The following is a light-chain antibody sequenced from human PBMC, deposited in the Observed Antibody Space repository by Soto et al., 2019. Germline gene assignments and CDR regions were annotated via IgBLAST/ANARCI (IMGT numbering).Light chain of an antibody. V-gene: IGKV3-11*01. CDR1: QSVSNY. CDR3: QQRSTWPLLT. CDR2: DAS. J-gene: IGKJ4*01. Sequence: EIVLTQSPATLSLSPGERATLSCRASQSVSNYLSLFQQKPGQAPRLLIYDASNRATDIPARFSGSGCGTDFNFTISSLQPEHFAVYYCQQRSTWPLLTFGGGTEVEI.